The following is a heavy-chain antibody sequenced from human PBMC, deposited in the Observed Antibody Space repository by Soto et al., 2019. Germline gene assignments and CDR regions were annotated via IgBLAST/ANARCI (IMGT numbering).Heavy chain of an antibody. CDR2: IWYDGSNK. Sequence: QVQLVESGGGVVQPGRSLRLSCAASGFTFSSYGMHWVRQAPGKGLEWVAVIWYDGSNKYYADSVKGRFTISRDNSKNALYLQMNSLRAEDTAVYYCARDRGGLDYWGQGTLVTVSS. D-gene: IGHD3-16*01. CDR1: GFTFSSYG. V-gene: IGHV3-33*01. CDR3: ARDRGGLDY. J-gene: IGHJ4*02.